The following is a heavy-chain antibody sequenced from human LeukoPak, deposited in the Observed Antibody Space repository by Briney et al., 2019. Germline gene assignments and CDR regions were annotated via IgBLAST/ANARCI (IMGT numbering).Heavy chain of an antibody. CDR3: ARHITGSGSAFDH. Sequence: SETLSLTCTVSGTFFSSYFWGWIRQPPGKGLEWIAYIHYNGDTNYNPFLKSRVTISVGPSRNQFSLQLSSVTAADTAVYYCARHITGSGSAFDHWGRGTLVTVSS. D-gene: IGHD3-10*01. J-gene: IGHJ2*01. CDR2: IHYNGDT. CDR1: GTFFSSYF. V-gene: IGHV4-59*08.